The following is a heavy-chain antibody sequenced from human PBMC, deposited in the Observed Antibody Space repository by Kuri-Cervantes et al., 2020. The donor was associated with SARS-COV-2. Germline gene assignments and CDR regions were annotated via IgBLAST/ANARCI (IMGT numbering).Heavy chain of an antibody. CDR2: ISSSSSYI. J-gene: IGHJ6*03. Sequence: GESLKISCAASGFTFSSYSMNWVHQAPGKGLEWVSSISSSSSYIYYADSVKGRFTISRDNAKNSLYLQMNSLRAEDTAVYYCARASGYDFWSGYNYYYYYMDVWGKGTTVTVSS. D-gene: IGHD3-3*01. CDR1: GFTFSSYS. V-gene: IGHV3-21*01. CDR3: ARASGYDFWSGYNYYYYYMDV.